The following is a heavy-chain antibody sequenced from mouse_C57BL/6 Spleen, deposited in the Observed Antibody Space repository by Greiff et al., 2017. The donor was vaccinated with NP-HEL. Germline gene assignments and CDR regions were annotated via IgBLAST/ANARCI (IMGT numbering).Heavy chain of an antibody. V-gene: IGHV1-69*01. CDR2: IDPSDSYT. J-gene: IGHJ2*01. CDR3: ARGELDSSVLLDY. D-gene: IGHD3-2*02. CDR1: GYTFTSYW. Sequence: QVQLQQPGAELVMPGASVKLSCKASGYTFTSYWMHWVKQRPGQGLEWIGEIDPSDSYTNYNQKFKGKSTLTVDKSSSTAYMQPSSLTSEDSAVYYCARGELDSSVLLDYWGQGTTLTVSS.